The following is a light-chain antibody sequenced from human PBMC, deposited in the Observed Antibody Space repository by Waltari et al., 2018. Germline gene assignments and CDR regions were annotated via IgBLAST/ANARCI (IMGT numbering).Light chain of an antibody. V-gene: IGKV3-20*01. CDR2: DTS. J-gene: IGKJ4*01. CDR3: QQYDISPLT. Sequence: EIVLTQSPGTLSLSPGERATLSCRASQTVRTTYLVWYQQKPGQAPTILTYDTSSKATGIPDRFSGSGSGTDFSLTISSLEPEDCAVYYCQQYDISPLTFGGGTKVETK. CDR1: QTVRTTY.